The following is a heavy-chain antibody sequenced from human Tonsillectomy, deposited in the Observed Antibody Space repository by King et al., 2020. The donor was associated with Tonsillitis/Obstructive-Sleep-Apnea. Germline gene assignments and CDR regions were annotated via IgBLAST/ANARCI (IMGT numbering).Heavy chain of an antibody. D-gene: IGHD2-2*01. CDR1: GYSFTSYW. J-gene: IGHJ6*03. Sequence: VQLVESGAEVKKPGESLKISCKGSGYSFTSYWIAWVRQMPGKGLEWMGIIYPDDSDTRYSPSFQGQVTISADKSISPAYLPWSSLKASDTAMYYCARGSTDYYYYMDVWGKGTTVTVAS. CDR3: ARGSTDYYYYMDV. CDR2: IYPDDSDT. V-gene: IGHV5-51*01.